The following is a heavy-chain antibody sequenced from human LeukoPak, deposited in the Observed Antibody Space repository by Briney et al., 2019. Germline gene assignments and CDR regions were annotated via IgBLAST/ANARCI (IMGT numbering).Heavy chain of an antibody. D-gene: IGHD6-19*01. V-gene: IGHV3-23*01. CDR2: FSVRGGST. CDR1: GFTFSNYA. J-gene: IGHJ4*02. Sequence: GGSLRPSCASSGFTFSNYAMSWVRQAPGKGLEWVSAFSVRGGSTYYADSGKARFTISRDNSKNTLYLQMNSLRAEDTAVYYCARGAGAGKRMVDYWGQGTLVTVSS. CDR3: ARGAGAGKRMVDY.